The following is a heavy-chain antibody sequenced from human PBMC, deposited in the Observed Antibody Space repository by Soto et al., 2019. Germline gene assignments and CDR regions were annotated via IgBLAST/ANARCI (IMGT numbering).Heavy chain of an antibody. CDR3: ARVRAHYCSSPSCPNAFDI. CDR2: ISSSSSTI. J-gene: IGHJ3*02. D-gene: IGHD2-2*01. CDR1: GFTFSSYS. Sequence: PGGSLRLSCAASGFTFSSYSMNWARQAPGKGLEWVSYISSSSSTIYYADSVKGRFTISRDNAKNSLYLQMNSLRAEDTAVYYCARVRAHYCSSPSCPNAFDIWGQGTMVTVSS. V-gene: IGHV3-48*01.